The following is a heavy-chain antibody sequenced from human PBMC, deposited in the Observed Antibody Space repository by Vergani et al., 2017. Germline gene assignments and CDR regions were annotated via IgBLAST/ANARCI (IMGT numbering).Heavy chain of an antibody. Sequence: QVQLVESGGGVVQPGRSLRLSCAASGFTFSSYGMHWVRQAPGKGLEWVAVISYDGSNKYYADSVKGRFTISRDNSKNTLYLQMNSLRAEDTAVYYCGSGSGSYYSDIYYYYYGMDVWGQGTTVTVSS. CDR3: GSGSGSYYSDIYYYYYGMDV. J-gene: IGHJ6*02. V-gene: IGHV3-30*03. D-gene: IGHD3-10*01. CDR1: GFTFSSYG. CDR2: ISYDGSNK.